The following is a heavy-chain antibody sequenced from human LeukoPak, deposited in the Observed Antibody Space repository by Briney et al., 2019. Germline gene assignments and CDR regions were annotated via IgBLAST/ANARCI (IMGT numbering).Heavy chain of an antibody. J-gene: IGHJ5*02. CDR1: GGTFSSYA. D-gene: IGHD1-1*01. Sequence: SVKVSCKASGGTFSSYAISWVRQAPGQGLEWMGGIIPIFGTANYAQKFQGRVTITADESTSTAYMELSSLRSEDTAVYYCESTRRYNWNDVNWFDPWGQGTLVTVSS. CDR2: IIPIFGTA. CDR3: ESTRRYNWNDVNWFDP. V-gene: IGHV1-69*13.